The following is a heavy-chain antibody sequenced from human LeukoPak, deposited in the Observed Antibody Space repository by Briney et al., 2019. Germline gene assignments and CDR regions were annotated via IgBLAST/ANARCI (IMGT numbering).Heavy chain of an antibody. Sequence: ASGKVSCKASAYIFASYDINWVRQATGQGLEWMGWMNPNSGNTGYAQKFPGRVTMTRNTSISTAYMELSSLRSEDTAVYYCARSSFRGVTLFDYWGQGTLVTVSS. D-gene: IGHD3-10*01. CDR2: MNPNSGNT. V-gene: IGHV1-8*01. J-gene: IGHJ4*02. CDR3: ARSSFRGVTLFDY. CDR1: AYIFASYD.